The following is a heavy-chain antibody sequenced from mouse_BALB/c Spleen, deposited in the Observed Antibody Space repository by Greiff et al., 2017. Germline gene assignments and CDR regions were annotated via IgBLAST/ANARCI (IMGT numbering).Heavy chain of an antibody. D-gene: IGHD2-2*01. CDR1: GFTFNTYA. V-gene: IGHV10-1*02. J-gene: IGHJ4*01. CDR2: IRSKSNNYAT. Sequence: VQLKESGGGLVQPKGSLKLSCAASGFTFNTYAMNWVRQAPGKGLEWVARIRSKSNNYATYYADSVKDRFTISRDDSQSMLYLQMNNLKTEDTAMYYCVREGYDYAMDYWGQGTSVTVSS. CDR3: VREGYDYAMDY.